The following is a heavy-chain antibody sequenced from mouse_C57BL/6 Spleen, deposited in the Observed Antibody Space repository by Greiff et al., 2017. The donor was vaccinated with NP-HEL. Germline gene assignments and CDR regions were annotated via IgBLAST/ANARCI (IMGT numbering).Heavy chain of an antibody. J-gene: IGHJ1*03. CDR2: IYPRDGST. CDR1: GYTFTDHT. V-gene: IGHV1-78*01. CDR3: ARRHYSNYWYFDV. Sequence: VQLQQSDAELVKPGASVKISCKVSGYTFTDHTIHWMKQRPEQGLEWIGYIYPRDGSTKYNEKFKGKATLTADKSSSTAYMQLDSLTSEDSAVYFCARRHYSNYWYFDVWVTGTTVTVSS. D-gene: IGHD2-5*01.